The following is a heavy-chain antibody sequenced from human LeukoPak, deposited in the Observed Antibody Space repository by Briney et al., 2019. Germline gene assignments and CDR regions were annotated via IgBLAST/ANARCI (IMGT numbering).Heavy chain of an antibody. CDR1: GGSINPYY. Sequence: PSETLSLICTVSGGSINPYYWSWIRQVPGKGLECLGYFLYSGSANYNPSLKSRISISVDTSKKQISLTLTSVTAADTAVYYCARHCSTTTCQYYYYHMDVWGKGTTVTVSS. V-gene: IGHV4-59*08. CDR2: FLYSGSA. D-gene: IGHD2-2*01. J-gene: IGHJ6*03. CDR3: ARHCSTTTCQYYYYHMDV.